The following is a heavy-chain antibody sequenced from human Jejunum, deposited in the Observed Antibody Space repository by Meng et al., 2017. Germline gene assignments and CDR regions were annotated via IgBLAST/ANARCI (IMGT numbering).Heavy chain of an antibody. D-gene: IGHD3-16*01. Sequence: QVQLVESGGGVVQPGRSLRLSCTAVGFIFSNYALHWVRQAPGKGLEWVAVISYDGSNKYYADSVKGRLTISRDNSKNTLYLQLNSLRAEDTAVYYCARWLRGGEGDNFGYGLQHWGQGTLVTVSS. V-gene: IGHV3-30-3*01. CDR2: ISYDGSNK. CDR3: ARWLRGGEGDNFGYGLQH. J-gene: IGHJ1*01. CDR1: GFIFSNYA.